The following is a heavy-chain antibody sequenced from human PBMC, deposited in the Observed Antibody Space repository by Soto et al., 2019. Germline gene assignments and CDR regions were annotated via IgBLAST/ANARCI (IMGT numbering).Heavy chain of an antibody. CDR2: IIPIFGTA. Sequence: SAVKVSCKASGGTFSSYAISWVRQAPGQGLEWMGGIIPIFGTANYAQKFQGRVTITADESTSTAYMELSSLRSEDTAVYYCARVDLVATISYWFDFWCQALLVSVSS. CDR3: ARVDLVATISYWFDF. J-gene: IGHJ5*01. D-gene: IGHD5-12*01. CDR1: GGTFSSYA. V-gene: IGHV1-69*13.